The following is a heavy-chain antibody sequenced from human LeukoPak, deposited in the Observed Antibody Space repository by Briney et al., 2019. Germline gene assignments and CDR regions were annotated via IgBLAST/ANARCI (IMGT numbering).Heavy chain of an antibody. D-gene: IGHD3-10*01. V-gene: IGHV3-9*01. CDR3: ARDFPILWFGEPWGYYYYGMDV. CDR1: GFTFDDYA. Sequence: PGGSLRLSCAVSGFTFDDYAMHWVRQAPGKGLEGVSTSTWNSISVGYADSVKGRFTISRDNAKNSLYLQMNSLRAEDTAVYYCARDFPILWFGEPWGYYYYGMDVWGQGTTVTVSS. J-gene: IGHJ6*02. CDR2: STWNSISV.